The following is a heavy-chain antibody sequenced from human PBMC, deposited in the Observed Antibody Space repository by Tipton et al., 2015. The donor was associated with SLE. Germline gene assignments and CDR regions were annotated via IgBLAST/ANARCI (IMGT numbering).Heavy chain of an antibody. CDR1: GGSMISYY. D-gene: IGHD3-3*01. V-gene: IGHV4-4*07. CDR2: IYTSGTT. Sequence: TLSLTCTVSGGSMISYYWNWIRQPAVKGLEWIGRIYTSGTTNYNPSLKSRVTMSVDTSKNQFSLKLSSVTAADTAVYYCARDTFGLVTDDAFDIWGQGTMVTVSS. CDR3: ARDTFGLVTDDAFDI. J-gene: IGHJ3*02.